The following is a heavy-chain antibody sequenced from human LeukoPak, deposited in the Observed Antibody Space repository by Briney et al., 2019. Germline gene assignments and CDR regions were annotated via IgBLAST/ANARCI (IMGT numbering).Heavy chain of an antibody. V-gene: IGHV1-2*02. CDR3: ARDLFGRSGYYPGF. J-gene: IGHJ3*01. Sequence: ASVKVSCKASGYTFTGYYMHWVQQAPGQGLEWMGWINPNSGGINYAQKFQGRVTMTRDTSISTAYMELSRLRSDDTAVYYCARDLFGRSGYYPGFWGQGTMVTVSS. D-gene: IGHD3-22*01. CDR2: INPNSGGI. CDR1: GYTFTGYY.